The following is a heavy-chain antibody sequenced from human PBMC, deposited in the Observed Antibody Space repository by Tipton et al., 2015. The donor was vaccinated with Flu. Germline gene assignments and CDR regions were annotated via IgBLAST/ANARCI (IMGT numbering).Heavy chain of an antibody. J-gene: IGHJ4*02. CDR1: GFTFSSYW. CDR2: IKQDGSEK. Sequence: SLRLSCAASGFTFSSYWMHWVRQAPGKGLEWVANIKQDGSEKYYVDSVKGRFTISRDNAKNSLYLQMNSLRGDDSAVYYCARAVGGSGSYWGQGTLVTVSS. CDR3: ARAVGGSGSY. V-gene: IGHV3-7*01. D-gene: IGHD3-10*01.